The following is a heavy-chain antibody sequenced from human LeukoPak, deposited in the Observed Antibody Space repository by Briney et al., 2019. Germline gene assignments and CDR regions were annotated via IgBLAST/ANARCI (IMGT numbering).Heavy chain of an antibody. CDR2: ISSSGTYT. CDR3: ARGTSSQQPRGGVDY. CDR1: GFTFSDYY. J-gene: IGHJ4*02. V-gene: IGHV3-11*05. Sequence: AGGSLRLSCAASGFTFSDYYMSWIRQAPGKGLEWVSYISSSGTYTNYADSVKGRFTISRDNAENSLYLQMNSLRAEDTAVYFCARGTSSQQPRGGVDYWGQGTLVTVSS. D-gene: IGHD6-13*01.